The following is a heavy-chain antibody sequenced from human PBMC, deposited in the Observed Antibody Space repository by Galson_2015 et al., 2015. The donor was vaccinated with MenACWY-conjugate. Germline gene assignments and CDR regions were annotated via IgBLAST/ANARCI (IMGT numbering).Heavy chain of an antibody. CDR3: TRDRHPPSAPFGY. Sequence: SVKVSCKASGYPFTAYFIHWVRQAPGQGLQWMGWLDPKSGGADYAQNFQVRVTLTRDPSISTAYMDLSSLRSDDTAVYYCTRDRHPPSAPFGYWGQGTLVTVSS. CDR1: GYPFTAYF. D-gene: IGHD2-2*01. V-gene: IGHV1-2*02. J-gene: IGHJ4*02. CDR2: LDPKSGGA.